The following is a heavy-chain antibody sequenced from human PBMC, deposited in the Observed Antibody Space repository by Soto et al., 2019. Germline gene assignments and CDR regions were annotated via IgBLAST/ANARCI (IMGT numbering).Heavy chain of an antibody. V-gene: IGHV4-34*01. CDR1: DGTFSGYY. CDR3: ARGFDSGYTYYFDY. CDR2: INHSGST. D-gene: IGHD5-12*01. J-gene: IGHJ4*02. Sequence: SETLYLTCAVYDGTFSGYYWSWIRQPPGKGLEWIGEINHSGSTNYNPSLKSRVTISVDTSKNQFSLKLSSVTAAETAVYYCARGFDSGYTYYFDYWGQGTLVTVSS.